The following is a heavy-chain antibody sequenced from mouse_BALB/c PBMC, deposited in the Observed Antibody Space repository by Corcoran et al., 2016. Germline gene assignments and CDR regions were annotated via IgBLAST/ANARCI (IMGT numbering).Heavy chain of an antibody. J-gene: IGHJ1*01. CDR1: GYTFTNYG. Sequence: QIQLVQSGPELKKPGETVKISCTASGYTFTNYGMNWVKQAPGKGLKWMGWINTYTGEPTYADDFKGRFAFSLETSASTAYLQINNLKNEDTATYFCARSGYDGYPWYFDVWGAGTTVTVSS. CDR3: ARSGYDGYPWYFDV. V-gene: IGHV9-3-1*01. CDR2: INTYTGEP. D-gene: IGHD2-3*01.